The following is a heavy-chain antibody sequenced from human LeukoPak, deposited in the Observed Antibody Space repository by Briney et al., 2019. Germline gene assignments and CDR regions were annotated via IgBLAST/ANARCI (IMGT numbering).Heavy chain of an antibody. CDR1: GGSISSYY. D-gene: IGHD3-3*01. CDR2: IYYSGST. V-gene: IGHV4-59*08. CDR3: ARHVGDFWSGYYPFDY. Sequence: KTSETLSLTCTVSGGSISSYYWSWIRQPPGKGLEWIGYIYYSGSTNYNPSLKSRVTISVDTSKNQFSLKLSSVTAADTAVYYCARHVGDFWSGYYPFDYWGQGTLVTVSS. J-gene: IGHJ4*02.